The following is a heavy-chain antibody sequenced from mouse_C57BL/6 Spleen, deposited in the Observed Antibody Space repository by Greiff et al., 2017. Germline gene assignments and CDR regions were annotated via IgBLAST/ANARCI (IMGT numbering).Heavy chain of an antibody. V-gene: IGHV1-82*01. D-gene: IGHD2-1*01. J-gene: IGHJ4*01. CDR3: ARGDGNYGDAMDY. CDR1: GYAFSSSW. Sequence: SGPELVKPGASVKISCKASGYAFSSSWMNWVKQRPGKGLEWIGRIYPGDGDTNYNGKFKGKATLTADKSSSTAYMQLSSLTSEDSAVYFCARGDGNYGDAMDYWGQGTSVTVSS. CDR2: IYPGDGDT.